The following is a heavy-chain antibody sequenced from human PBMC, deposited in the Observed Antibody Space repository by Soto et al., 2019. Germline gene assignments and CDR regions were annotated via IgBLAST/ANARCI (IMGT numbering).Heavy chain of an antibody. CDR1: RFNFTSSA. D-gene: IGHD4-17*01. J-gene: IGHJ4*02. Sequence: QMQRVQSGPEVKKPGTSVKVSCKASRFNFTSSAVQWVRQARGQRLELIGWIVVGSGNTNYAQKFQERVTITRAMSTSTAYMELSSLRSEDTAVYYCAAALHDYGDYVGFYFDYWGQGPLVTVSS. CDR2: IVVGSGNT. CDR3: AAALHDYGDYVGFYFDY. V-gene: IGHV1-58*01.